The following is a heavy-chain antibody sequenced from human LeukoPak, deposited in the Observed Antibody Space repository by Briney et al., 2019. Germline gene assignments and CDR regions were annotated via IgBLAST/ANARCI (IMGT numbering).Heavy chain of an antibody. CDR1: GGSFSGYY. V-gene: IGHV4-34*01. D-gene: IGHD1-1*01. CDR3: ARHPGTTGSPDY. CDR2: INHSGST. J-gene: IGHJ4*02. Sequence: PSETLSLTCAVYGGSFSGYYWSWIRQPPGKGLEWIGEINHSGSTNYNPSLKSRVTISVDTSKNQFSLKLSSVTAADTAVYYCARHPGTTGSPDYWGQGTLVTVSS.